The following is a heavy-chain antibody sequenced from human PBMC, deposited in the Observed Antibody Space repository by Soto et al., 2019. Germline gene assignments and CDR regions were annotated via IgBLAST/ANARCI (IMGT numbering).Heavy chain of an antibody. J-gene: IGHJ4*02. CDR3: AVYGYGVSAAAY. CDR1: GLTFRNDW. V-gene: IGHV3-7*03. Sequence: GGSLRLSCAGSGLTFRNDWLSWVRQAPGKGLEWVANINQDGSERYYVDSVRGRFTISRDNVENSLYLQLNSLRPEGTAVYYCAVYGYGVSAAAYWGQGTLVTVS. D-gene: IGHD4-17*01. CDR2: INQDGSER.